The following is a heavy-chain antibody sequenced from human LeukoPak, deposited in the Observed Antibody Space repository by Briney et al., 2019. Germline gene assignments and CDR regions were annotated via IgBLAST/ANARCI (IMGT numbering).Heavy chain of an antibody. J-gene: IGHJ5*02. CDR2: MYNGGST. D-gene: IGHD3-10*01. CDR3: ARDPMYYDSGTA. CDR1: GFTFTSYG. V-gene: IGHV3-NL1*01. Sequence: GGSLRLSCAASGFTFTSYGMHWVRQAPGKGLEWVSVMYNGGSTYYADSVKGRFTISRDNSKNTLYLQKDSLRVEDTAVYYCARDPMYYDSGTAWGQGTLVTVSS.